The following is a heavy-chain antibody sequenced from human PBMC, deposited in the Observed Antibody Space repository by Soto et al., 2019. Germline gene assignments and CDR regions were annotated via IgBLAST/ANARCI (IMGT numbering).Heavy chain of an antibody. CDR1: GYTFTGYY. J-gene: IGHJ3*02. V-gene: IGHV1-2*02. CDR3: ARQYYYDSSGYRDPDAFDI. D-gene: IGHD3-22*01. CDR2: INPNSGGT. Sequence: ASVNVSCKASGYTFTGYYMHWVRQAPGQGLEWMGWINPNSGGTNYAQKFQGRVTMTRDTSISTAYMELSRLRSDDTAVYYCARQYYYDSSGYRDPDAFDIWGQGTMVTVS.